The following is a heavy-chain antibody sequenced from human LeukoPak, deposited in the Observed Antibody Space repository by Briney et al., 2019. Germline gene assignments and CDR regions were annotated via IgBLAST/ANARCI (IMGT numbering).Heavy chain of an antibody. CDR1: GFTFSTYW. V-gene: IGHV3-7*01. J-gene: IGHJ4*02. Sequence: GGSLRLSCAASGFTFSTYWMSWVRQAPGKGLEWVANLKQDGSETYYVDSVKGRFTISRDNAKNSLFLQMNSLRAGDTAVYYCARSGRGDYWGQGTLVTVSS. CDR3: ARSGRGDY. CDR2: LKQDGSET.